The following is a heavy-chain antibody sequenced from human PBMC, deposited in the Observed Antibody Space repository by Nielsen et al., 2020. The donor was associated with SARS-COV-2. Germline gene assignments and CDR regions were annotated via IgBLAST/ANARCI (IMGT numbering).Heavy chain of an antibody. J-gene: IGHJ5*02. CDR3: AKDRCSSTSCYLWFDP. D-gene: IGHD2-2*01. Sequence: GESLKISCAASGFTFSSYAMHWVRQAPGKGLEWVAVISYDGSNKYYADSVKGRFTIPRDNSKNTLYLQMNSLRAEDTAVYYCAKDRCSSTSCYLWFDPWGQGTLVTVSS. V-gene: IGHV3-30*04. CDR1: GFTFSSYA. CDR2: ISYDGSNK.